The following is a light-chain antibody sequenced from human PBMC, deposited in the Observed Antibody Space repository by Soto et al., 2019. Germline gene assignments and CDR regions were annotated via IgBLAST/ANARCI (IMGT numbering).Light chain of an antibody. CDR1: SSNIGSHS. CDR3: AAWDESLSGPV. CDR2: NNN. Sequence: QSVLTQPPSASGTPGQRVTISCSGSSSNIGSHSVNWYQQLPGTAPKLLIYNNNQRPSGVPDRFSGSKSGTSASLAISGLQSENEADYYCAAWDESLSGPVFGGGTKVTVL. J-gene: IGLJ3*02. V-gene: IGLV1-44*01.